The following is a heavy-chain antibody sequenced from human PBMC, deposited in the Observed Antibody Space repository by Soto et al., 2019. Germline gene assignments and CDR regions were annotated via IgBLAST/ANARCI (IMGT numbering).Heavy chain of an antibody. CDR1: GFTFSSYW. V-gene: IGHV3-7*04. CDR2: IKQDGSEI. CDR3: VRGATHRTWFVP. J-gene: IGHJ5*02. D-gene: IGHD1-26*01. Sequence: PGGSLRLSCAASGFTFSSYWMSWVRQAPGKGLEWVANIKQDGSEIYYVDSVKGRFTISRDNDKNSLYLQMNSLRDEDTAVYYCVRGATHRTWFVPWGQGTLVT.